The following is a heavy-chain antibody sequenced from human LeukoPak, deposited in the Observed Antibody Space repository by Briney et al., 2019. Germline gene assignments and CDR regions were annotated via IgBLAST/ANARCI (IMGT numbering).Heavy chain of an antibody. CDR1: GGSFSGYY. CDR3: ARGLSSSSLYYYMDV. V-gene: IGHV4-34*01. Sequence: SETLSLTCAVYGGSFSGYYWSWIRQPPGKGLEWIGEINRSGSTNYNPSLKSRVTISVDTSKNQFSLKLSSVTAADTAVYYCARGLSSSSLYYYMDVWGKGTTVTVSS. D-gene: IGHD6-6*01. CDR2: INRSGST. J-gene: IGHJ6*03.